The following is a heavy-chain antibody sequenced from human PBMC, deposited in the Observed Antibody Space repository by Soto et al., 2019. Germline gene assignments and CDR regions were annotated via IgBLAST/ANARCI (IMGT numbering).Heavy chain of an antibody. V-gene: IGHV3-48*01. J-gene: IGHJ4*02. CDR1: GFSFNTYS. CDR3: GGGWGGGGLSH. D-gene: IGHD3-16*01. CDR2: ITSSSSPI. Sequence: EVQLVESGGGLVQPGGSLRLSCAASGFSFNTYSMHWVRQAPGKGLEWVSYITSSSSPIYYADSVKGRFTISRDNAKNLLYLERNRRGAGDRAVYYCGGGWGGGGLSHWGQGILVTVSS.